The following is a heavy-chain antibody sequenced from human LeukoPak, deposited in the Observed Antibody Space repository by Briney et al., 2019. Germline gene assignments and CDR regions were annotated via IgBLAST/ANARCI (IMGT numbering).Heavy chain of an antibody. V-gene: IGHV3-21*01. CDR3: ARRMVAMGNDY. J-gene: IGHJ4*02. CDR2: ISSSSSYI. Sequence: PGGSLRLSCAASGFTFGSYSMNWVRQAPGKGLEWVSSISSSSSYIYYADSVKGRFTISRDNAKNSLYLQMNSLRAEDTAVYYCARRMVAMGNDYWGQGTLVTVSS. D-gene: IGHD2-8*01. CDR1: GFTFGSYS.